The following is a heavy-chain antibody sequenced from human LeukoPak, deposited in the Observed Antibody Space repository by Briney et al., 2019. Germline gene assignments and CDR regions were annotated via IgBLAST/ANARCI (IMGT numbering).Heavy chain of an antibody. CDR3: ARGFVVVPAAYDY. CDR1: GGTFSSYA. CDR2: IIPIFGTA. D-gene: IGHD2-2*01. V-gene: IGHV1-69*13. J-gene: IGHJ4*02. Sequence: ASVKVSCKVSGGTFSSYAISWVRQAPGQGLEWMGGIIPIFGTANYAQKFQGRVTITADESTSTAYMELSSLRSEDTAVYYCARGFVVVPAAYDYWGQGTLVTVSS.